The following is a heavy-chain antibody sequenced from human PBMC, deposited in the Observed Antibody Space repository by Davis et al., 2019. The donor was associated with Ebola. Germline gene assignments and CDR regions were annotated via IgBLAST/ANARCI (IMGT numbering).Heavy chain of an antibody. CDR2: IYYSGST. CDR1: GGSISSYY. CDR3: ASFVVGATRPVGLDY. Sequence: SETLSLTCTVSGGSISSYYWSWIRQPPGKGLEWIGYIYYSGSTYYNPSLKSRVTISVDTSKNQFSLKLSSVTAADTAVYYCASFVVGATRPVGLDYWGQGTLVTVSS. V-gene: IGHV4-59*06. D-gene: IGHD1-26*01. J-gene: IGHJ4*02.